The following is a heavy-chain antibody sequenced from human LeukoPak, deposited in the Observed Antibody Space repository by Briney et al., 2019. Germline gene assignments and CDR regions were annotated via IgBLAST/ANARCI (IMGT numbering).Heavy chain of an antibody. J-gene: IGHJ4*02. V-gene: IGHV3-23*01. CDR2: ISGSGGST. D-gene: IGHD3-22*01. Sequence: GGSLRLSCAASGFTFSSYGMSWVRQAPGEGLEWVSAISGSGGSTYYADSVKGRFTISRDNSKNTLYLQMNSLRAEDTAVYYCAKSRRDSSGYGYFDYWGQGTLVTVSS. CDR3: AKSRRDSSGYGYFDY. CDR1: GFTFSSYG.